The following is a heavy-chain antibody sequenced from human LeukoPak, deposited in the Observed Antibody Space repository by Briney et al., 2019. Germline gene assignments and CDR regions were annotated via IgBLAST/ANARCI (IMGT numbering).Heavy chain of an antibody. CDR2: IYRDGTT. Sequence: AGGSLRLSCAVSGFTVSSNYMSWVRQAPGKGLEWVAAIYRDGTTLYADSVKGRFTISRDNSKNTLYLQMNSLRAEDTAVYYCACYGSGSYNYYGMDVWGQGTTVTVSS. V-gene: IGHV3-66*01. D-gene: IGHD3-10*01. J-gene: IGHJ6*02. CDR3: ACYGSGSYNYYGMDV. CDR1: GFTVSSNY.